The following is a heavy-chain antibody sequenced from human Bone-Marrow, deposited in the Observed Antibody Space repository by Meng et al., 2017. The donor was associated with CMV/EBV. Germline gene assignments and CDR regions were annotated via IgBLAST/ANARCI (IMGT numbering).Heavy chain of an antibody. Sequence: GESLKISCAASGFTFSSYGMHWVRQAPGKGLEWVAVISYDGSNKYYADSVKGRFTISRDNSKNTLYLQMNSLRAEDTAVYYCASSVMLDYWGQGTLVTVSS. CDR1: GFTFSSYG. V-gene: IGHV3-30*19. CDR3: ASSVMLDY. D-gene: IGHD3-16*01. CDR2: ISYDGSNK. J-gene: IGHJ4*02.